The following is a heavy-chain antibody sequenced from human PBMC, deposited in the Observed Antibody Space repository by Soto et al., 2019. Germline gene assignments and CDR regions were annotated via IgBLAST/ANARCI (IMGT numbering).Heavy chain of an antibody. CDR2: IIPIFGTA. CDR1: GGTFSSYA. V-gene: IGHV1-69*01. D-gene: IGHD3-22*01. CDR3: ARDRNLTNYYDSSGYYSAFDI. Sequence: QVQLVQSGAEVKKPGSSVKVSCKASGGTFSSYAISWVRQAPGQGLEWMGGIIPIFGTANYAQKFQGRVTITADESTSTAYMELSSLRSEDTAVYYCARDRNLTNYYDSSGYYSAFDIWGQGTMVTVSS. J-gene: IGHJ3*02.